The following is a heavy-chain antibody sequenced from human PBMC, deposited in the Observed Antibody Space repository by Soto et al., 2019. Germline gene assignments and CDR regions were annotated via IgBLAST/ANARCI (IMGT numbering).Heavy chain of an antibody. J-gene: IGHJ4*02. CDR3: ARDLVPVGSTWDLFDY. Sequence: QVQLVESGGGVVQPGRSLRLSCAASGFTFSRYAMHWVRQAPGKGLEWVAVISYDGSNKYYADSVMGRFTISRDNSKNTLYLHMNSLRAEDTAVYYCARDLVPVGSTWDLFDYWGQGALVTVSS. CDR1: GFTFSRYA. V-gene: IGHV3-30-3*01. CDR2: ISYDGSNK. D-gene: IGHD6-13*01.